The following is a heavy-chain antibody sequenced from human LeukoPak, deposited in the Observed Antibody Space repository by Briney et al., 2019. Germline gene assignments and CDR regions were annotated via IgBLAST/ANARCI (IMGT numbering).Heavy chain of an antibody. J-gene: IGHJ4*02. D-gene: IGHD3-10*01. CDR3: ARDLGFGSGSYGSFDY. CDR2: IYYTGST. V-gene: IGHV4-59*01. CDR1: GGSISSYY. Sequence: SETLSLTCAVPGGSISSYYWSWIRQPPGKGLEWIGYIYYTGSTNYNPSLKSRVTISVDMSKNQFSLKLSSVTAADTAVYYCARDLGFGSGSYGSFDYWGQGTLVTVSS.